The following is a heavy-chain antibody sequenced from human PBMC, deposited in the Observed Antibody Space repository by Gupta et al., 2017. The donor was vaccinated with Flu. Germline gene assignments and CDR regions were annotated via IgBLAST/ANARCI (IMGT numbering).Heavy chain of an antibody. CDR1: GGSIRSSNW. Sequence: QVQLQESGPGLVKPSGTLSLTCTVSGGSIRSSNWWRWVRQPPGKGLEWIGEIYQSGNTNYNPSLKSRVTISIDNSRNQFSLKLNSVTAADTAVYYCARQDVSGWYYLDYWGLGTLVTVSS. D-gene: IGHD6-19*01. CDR3: ARQDVSGWYYLDY. V-gene: IGHV4-4*02. CDR2: IYQSGNT. J-gene: IGHJ4*02.